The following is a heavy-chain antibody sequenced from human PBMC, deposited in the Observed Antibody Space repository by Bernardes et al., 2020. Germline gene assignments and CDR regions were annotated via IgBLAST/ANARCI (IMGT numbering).Heavy chain of an antibody. V-gene: IGHV4-31*03. CDR2: IYYSGST. J-gene: IGHJ5*02. CDR1: GGSISSVGYY. CDR3: ARAPKQRITIFGVVGWVDP. Sequence: SEPLSLTCTVSGGSISSVGYYWSWLRQHPGKGLEWIGYIYYSGSTYYNPSLKSRVTISVDTSKNQFSLKLSSVTAADTAVYYCARAPKQRITIFGVVGWVDPWGQGTLGTVSS. D-gene: IGHD3-3*01.